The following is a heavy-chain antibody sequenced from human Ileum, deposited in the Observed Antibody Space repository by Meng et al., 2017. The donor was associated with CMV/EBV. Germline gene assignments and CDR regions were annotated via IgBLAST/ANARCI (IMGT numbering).Heavy chain of an antibody. V-gene: IGHV3-21*01. Sequence: FTFSLYNMNWVSQDPGKGLEWVSAISGKSDYIFYADSVKGRFTISRDNAKNSLYLQMNSLRDEDTAIYYCARGGAISGNDGRVVNSWGQGTLVTVSS. CDR3: ARGGAISGNDGRVVNS. CDR2: ISGKSDYI. CDR1: FTFSLYN. D-gene: IGHD5-12*01. J-gene: IGHJ4*02.